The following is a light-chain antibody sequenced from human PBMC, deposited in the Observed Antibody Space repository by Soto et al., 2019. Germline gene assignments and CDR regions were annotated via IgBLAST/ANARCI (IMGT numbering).Light chain of an antibody. Sequence: DIQMTQSPSSLSASVGDRVTIACQASQAIANYLNWYHHKPGQAPKLLIADASTLATGVPSRFSGSGSGTDFTFTISSLQPEDVGTYYCQQFESLPLTFGPGTKVDI. V-gene: IGKV1-33*01. CDR2: DAS. CDR1: QAIANY. J-gene: IGKJ3*01. CDR3: QQFESLPLT.